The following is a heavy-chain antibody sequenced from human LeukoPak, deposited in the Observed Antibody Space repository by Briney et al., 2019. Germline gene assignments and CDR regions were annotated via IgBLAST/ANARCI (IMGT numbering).Heavy chain of an antibody. D-gene: IGHD6-13*01. V-gene: IGHV3-7*05. Sequence: GGSLRLSCTASGFTFSNYWMSWVRQTPEKGLEWVANIKQDGSETVYVDSVKGRFTISRDNAQSSLYLQMNSLRAEDTAVYYCARDPYSSSWSYGMDVWGQGAAVTVSS. CDR2: IKQDGSET. J-gene: IGHJ6*02. CDR1: GFTFSNYW. CDR3: ARDPYSSSWSYGMDV.